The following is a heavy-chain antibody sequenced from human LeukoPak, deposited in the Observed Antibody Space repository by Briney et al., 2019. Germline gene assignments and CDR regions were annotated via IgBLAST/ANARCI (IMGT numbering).Heavy chain of an antibody. Sequence: PSQTLSLTCTVSGGSISSGSYYWSWIRQPAGKGLEWIGEINHSGSTNYNPSLKSRVTISVDTSKNQFSLKLSSVTAADTAVYYCARGDYSNYEIDYWGQGTLVTVSS. J-gene: IGHJ4*02. CDR1: GGSISSGSYY. CDR2: INHSGST. D-gene: IGHD4-11*01. CDR3: ARGDYSNYEIDY. V-gene: IGHV4-61*09.